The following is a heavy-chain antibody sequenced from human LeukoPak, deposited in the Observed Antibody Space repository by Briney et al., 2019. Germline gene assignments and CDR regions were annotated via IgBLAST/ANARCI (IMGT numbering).Heavy chain of an antibody. CDR2: IYYSGST. Sequence: KPSETLSPTCTVSGGSISSYYWSWIRQPSGKGLEWIGYIYYSGSTNYNPSLKSRVTISVDTSKNQFSLKLSSVTAADTAVYYCARAFDGYNYFDYWGQGTLVTVSS. D-gene: IGHD5-24*01. CDR1: GGSISSYY. J-gene: IGHJ4*02. V-gene: IGHV4-59*01. CDR3: ARAFDGYNYFDY.